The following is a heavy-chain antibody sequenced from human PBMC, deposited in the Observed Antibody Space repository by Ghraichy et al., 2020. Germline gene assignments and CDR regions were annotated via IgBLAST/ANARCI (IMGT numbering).Heavy chain of an antibody. CDR1: GFSFSTYA. CDR2: ISESGGST. V-gene: IGHV3-23*01. CDR3: ARATIGYWYFDL. D-gene: IGHD3-9*01. Sequence: GGSLRLSCAASGFSFSTYAVSWVRQAPGKGLEWVSAISESGGSTFYADSVKGRFTISRDNFQNTLDLQMNSLRADDTAVYYCARATIGYWYFDLWGRGTLVTVSS. J-gene: IGHJ2*01.